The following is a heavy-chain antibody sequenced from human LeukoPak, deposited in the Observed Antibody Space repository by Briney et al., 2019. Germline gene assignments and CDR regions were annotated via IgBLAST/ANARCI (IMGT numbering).Heavy chain of an antibody. CDR1: GFTVSSNY. CDR2: IYSGGST. D-gene: IGHD1-26*01. CDR3: ARDGGWGLLRPLDY. J-gene: IGHJ4*02. V-gene: IGHV3-66*01. Sequence: GGSLRLSCAASGFTVSSNYMSWVRQAPGKGLEWVSVIYSGGSTDYADSVKGRFTISRDNSKNTVYLQMNSLRAEDTAVYYCARDGGWGLLRPLDYWGQGTLVTVSS.